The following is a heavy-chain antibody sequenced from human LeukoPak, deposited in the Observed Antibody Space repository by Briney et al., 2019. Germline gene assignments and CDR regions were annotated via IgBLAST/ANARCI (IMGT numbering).Heavy chain of an antibody. CDR3: ARESSSIAARRSGMDV. J-gene: IGHJ6*02. CDR2: IIPIFGTA. V-gene: IGHV1-69*13. Sequence: ASVKVSCKASGGTFSSYAISWVRQAPGQGLEWMGGIIPIFGTANYAQKFQGRVTITADESTSTAYMELSSLRSEDTAVYYCARESSSIAARRSGMDVWGQGTTVTVSS. D-gene: IGHD6-6*01. CDR1: GGTFSSYA.